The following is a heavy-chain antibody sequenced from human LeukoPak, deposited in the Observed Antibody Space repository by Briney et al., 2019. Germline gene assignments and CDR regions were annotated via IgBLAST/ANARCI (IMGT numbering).Heavy chain of an antibody. Sequence: LSLTCTVSGVSISSSSYYWGWIRQAPGKGLEWVSYISSSGSTIYYADSVKGRFTISRDNAKNSLYLQMNSLRAEDTAVYYCARASDSAYCSSTSCYPGNWFDHWGQGTLVTVSS. CDR2: ISSSGSTI. CDR3: ARASDSAYCSSTSCYPGNWFDH. J-gene: IGHJ5*02. D-gene: IGHD2-2*01. CDR1: GVSISSSSYY. V-gene: IGHV3-11*04.